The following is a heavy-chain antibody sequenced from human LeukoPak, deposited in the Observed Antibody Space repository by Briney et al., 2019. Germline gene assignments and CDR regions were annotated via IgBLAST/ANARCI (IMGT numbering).Heavy chain of an antibody. J-gene: IGHJ4*02. V-gene: IGHV3-30*04. CDR2: IRYDGSNK. Sequence: GGSLRLSCAASGFTFSSYAMHWVRQAPGQGPEWVALIRYDGSNKYYADSVKGRFTISRDNSKNTLYLQMNSLRVEDTAMYYCAKAGTQQWLLFVGVYWGQGALVTVSS. D-gene: IGHD6-19*01. CDR1: GFTFSSYA. CDR3: AKAGTQQWLLFVGVY.